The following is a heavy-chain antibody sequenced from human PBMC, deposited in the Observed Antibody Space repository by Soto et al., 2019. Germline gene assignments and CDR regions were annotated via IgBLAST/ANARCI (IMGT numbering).Heavy chain of an antibody. V-gene: IGHV3-23*01. Sequence: GGSLRLSCAASGFTFSSYAMSWVRQGPGKGLEWVSAISGSGGSTYYADSVKGRFTISRDNSKNTLYRQMNSLRAEDTAVYYCAKVGVRGGRVDETGSGFDPWGQGTLVTVSS. J-gene: IGHJ5*02. CDR3: AKVGVRGGRVDETGSGFDP. D-gene: IGHD3-10*02. CDR1: GFTFSSYA. CDR2: ISGSGGST.